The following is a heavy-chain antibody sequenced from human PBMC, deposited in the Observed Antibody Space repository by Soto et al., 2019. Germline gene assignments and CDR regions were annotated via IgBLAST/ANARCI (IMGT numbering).Heavy chain of an antibody. D-gene: IGHD6-19*01. Sequence: SETLSLTCTVSGGSISSYYWSWIRQPPGKGLEWIGYIYYSGSTNYNPSIKSRVTISVDTSKNQFSLKLSSVTAADTAVYYCAREGSGWETIDYWGQGTLVTVSS. J-gene: IGHJ4*02. CDR2: IYYSGST. CDR3: AREGSGWETIDY. CDR1: GGSISSYY. V-gene: IGHV4-59*01.